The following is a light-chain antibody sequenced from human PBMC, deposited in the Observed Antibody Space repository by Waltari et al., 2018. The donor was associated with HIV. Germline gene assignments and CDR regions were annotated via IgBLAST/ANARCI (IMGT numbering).Light chain of an antibody. CDR3: AAWDDSLNGM. J-gene: IGLJ3*02. CDR2: SNE. V-gene: IGLV1-44*01. CDR1: RHNIGSKI. Sequence: QSVLTQSTSVSGTPGQNVTISCSGRRHNIGSKIVNWYQQVPEAAPNLLIYSNEQRPPGVPDRFSGSKSGTSASLAISGLQSADEADYYCAAWDDSLNGMFGGGTKLTV.